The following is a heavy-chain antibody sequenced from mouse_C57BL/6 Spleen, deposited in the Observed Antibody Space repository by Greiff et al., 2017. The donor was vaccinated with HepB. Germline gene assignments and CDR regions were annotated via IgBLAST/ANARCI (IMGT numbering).Heavy chain of an antibody. CDR1: GFNIQDDY. CDR3: TTYTAQATDY. J-gene: IGHJ2*01. D-gene: IGHD3-2*02. CDR2: IDPENGDT. Sequence: VQLQQSGAELVRPGASVKLSCTASGFNIQDDYMHWVKQRPEQGLEWIGWIDPENGDTEYASKFQGKATITADTSSNTAYLQLSSLTSEDTAVYYCTTYTAQATDYWGQGTTLTVSS. V-gene: IGHV14-4*01.